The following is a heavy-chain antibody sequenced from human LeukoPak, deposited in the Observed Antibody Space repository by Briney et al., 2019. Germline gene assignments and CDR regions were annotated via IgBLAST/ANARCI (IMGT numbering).Heavy chain of an antibody. CDR3: ARARLENLLYDAFDI. D-gene: IGHD3-16*01. CDR2: IYTSGST. CDR1: GDSISNYY. Sequence: SETLSLTCTVSGDSISNYYWSWIRQPAGKGLEWIGRIYTSGSTNYNPSLKSRVTMSVDTSKNQFSLKLSSVTAADTAVYYCARARLENLLYDAFDIWGQGTMVTVSS. J-gene: IGHJ3*02. V-gene: IGHV4-4*07.